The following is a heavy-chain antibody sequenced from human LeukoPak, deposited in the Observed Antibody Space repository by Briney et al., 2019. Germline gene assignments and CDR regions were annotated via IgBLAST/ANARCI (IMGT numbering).Heavy chain of an antibody. CDR2: INPNSGGT. CDR3: ARESLEFSGSSDAFDI. D-gene: IGHD6-6*01. CDR1: GYTFTGYY. V-gene: IGHV1-2*02. Sequence: ASVKVSCEASGYTFTGYYMHWVRQAPGQGLEWMGWINPNSGGTNYAQKFQGRVTMTRDTSISTAYMELSRLRSDDTAVYYCARESLEFSGSSDAFDIWGQGTMVTVSS. J-gene: IGHJ3*02.